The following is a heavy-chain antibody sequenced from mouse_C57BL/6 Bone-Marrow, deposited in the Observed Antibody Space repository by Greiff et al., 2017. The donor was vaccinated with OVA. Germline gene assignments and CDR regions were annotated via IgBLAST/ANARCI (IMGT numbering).Heavy chain of an antibody. Sequence: EVKLVESGGDLVKPGGSLKLSCAASGFTFSSYGMSWVRQTPDTRLEWVATISSGGSYTYYPDSVKGRFTISRDNAKHTLYLQMSSLKSEDTAMYYCARRLYGSSFFDYWGQGTTLTVAS. CDR3: ARRLYGSSFFDY. CDR1: GFTFSSYG. J-gene: IGHJ2*01. CDR2: ISSGGSYT. D-gene: IGHD1-1*01. V-gene: IGHV5-6*02.